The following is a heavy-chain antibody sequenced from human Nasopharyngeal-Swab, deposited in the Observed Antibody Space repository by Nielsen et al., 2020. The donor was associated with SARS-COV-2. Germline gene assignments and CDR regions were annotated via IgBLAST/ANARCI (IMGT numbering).Heavy chain of an antibody. CDR2: IYYSGSA. V-gene: IGHV4-39*01. J-gene: IGHJ4*02. D-gene: IGHD6-13*01. CDR3: ARNPRSVQYTSTWYGEFDY. Sequence: WIRQPPGKGLEWIGTIYYSGSAYYNPSLKSRVAISVDTSKNQISLNLSSVTAADSAVYYCARNPRSVQYTSTWYGEFDYWGQGTLVTVS.